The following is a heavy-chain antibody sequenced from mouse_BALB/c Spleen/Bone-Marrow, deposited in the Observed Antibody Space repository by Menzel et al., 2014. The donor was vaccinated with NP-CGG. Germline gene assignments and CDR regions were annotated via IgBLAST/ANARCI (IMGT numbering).Heavy chain of an antibody. D-gene: IGHD2-4*01. V-gene: IGHV7-3*02. CDR2: IRNKANGYTT. Sequence: DVMLVESGGGLVQPGGSLRLSCATSGFTFTDYYMSWVRQPQGKALEWLGFIRNKANGYTTEYSASVKGRFTISRDNSQSILYLQMNTLRAEDSATYYCAREIINDYHWYFDVWGAGTTVTVSS. CDR1: GFTFTDYY. CDR3: AREIINDYHWYFDV. J-gene: IGHJ1*01.